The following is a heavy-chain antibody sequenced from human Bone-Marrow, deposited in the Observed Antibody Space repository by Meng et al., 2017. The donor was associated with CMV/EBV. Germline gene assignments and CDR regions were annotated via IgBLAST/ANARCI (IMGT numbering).Heavy chain of an antibody. Sequence: GESLKISCVASGFTFSDYYMSWIRQAPGKGLEWVSYISSSGSTIYYADSVKGRFTISRDNAQNSLYLQMNSLRAEDTAVYYCAREEWELLRYYYYGMDVWGQGTTVTVSS. CDR3: AREEWELLRYYYYGMDV. CDR2: ISSSGSTI. J-gene: IGHJ6*02. CDR1: GFTFSDYY. V-gene: IGHV3-11*01. D-gene: IGHD1-26*01.